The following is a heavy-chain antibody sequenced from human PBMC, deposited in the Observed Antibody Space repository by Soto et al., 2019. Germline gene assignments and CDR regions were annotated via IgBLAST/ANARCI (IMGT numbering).Heavy chain of an antibody. Sequence: GGSLRLSCAASGFNFGPFWMHWVRQAPGKGLVWVSHINSDGSTIVYADSVKGRFTISRDNAKSTLFLQMNGLRVEDTAVYYCARDRGYPDSFNIWGKGTTVTVSS. CDR3: ARDRGYPDSFNI. V-gene: IGHV3-74*01. D-gene: IGHD3-10*01. CDR1: GFNFGPFW. J-gene: IGHJ3*02. CDR2: INSDGSTI.